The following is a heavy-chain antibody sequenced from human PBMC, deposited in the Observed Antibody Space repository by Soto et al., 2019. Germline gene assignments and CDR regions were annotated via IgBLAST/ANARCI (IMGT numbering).Heavy chain of an antibody. CDR1: GYTFTTYA. CDR2: INAGNGNT. Sequence: QVPLVQSGAEVKKPGASVKVSCKASGYTFTTYAMHWVRQAPGQRLEWMGWINAGNGNTKYSQKFQGRVTITRDTSASTAYMELSSLRSEDTAVYYCGRSAERRLNPLDVWGQGTTVTVSS. D-gene: IGHD6-13*01. J-gene: IGHJ6*02. V-gene: IGHV1-3*01. CDR3: GRSAERRLNPLDV.